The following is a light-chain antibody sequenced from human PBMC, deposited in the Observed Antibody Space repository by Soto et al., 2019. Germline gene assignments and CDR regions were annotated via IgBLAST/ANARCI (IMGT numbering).Light chain of an antibody. J-gene: IGLJ1*01. V-gene: IGLV2-14*03. CDR3: SSYTSSTLGYV. CDR2: DVS. Sequence: QSALTQPASVSGSPGQSITISCTGTSSDVGGYNYVSWYQQNPGKAPKLVIFDVSHRPSGVSNRFSGSKSGNTASLTISGHRAEDEADYYCSSYTSSTLGYVFGAGTKLTVL. CDR1: SSDVGGYNY.